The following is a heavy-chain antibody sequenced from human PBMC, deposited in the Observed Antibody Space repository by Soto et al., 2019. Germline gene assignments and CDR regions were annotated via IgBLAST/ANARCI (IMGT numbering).Heavy chain of an antibody. CDR2: IYPGDSDT. CDR1: GYSFTSYW. V-gene: IGHV5-51*01. CDR3: ARHYVAAYPDDAFDI. Sequence: GESLKISCKGSGYSFTSYWIGWVRQMPGKGLEWMGIIYPGDSDTRYSPSFQGQVTISADKSISTAYLQWSSLKAPDTAMYYCARHYVAAYPDDAFDIWGQGTMVTVSS. J-gene: IGHJ3*02. D-gene: IGHD6-25*01.